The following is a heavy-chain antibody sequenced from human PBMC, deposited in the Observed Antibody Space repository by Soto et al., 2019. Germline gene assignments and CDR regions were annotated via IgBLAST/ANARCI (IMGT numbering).Heavy chain of an antibody. CDR2: ISHDEMNK. CDR3: RQPTSFGVEG. Sequence: QVQLVESGGGVVQPGRSLRLSCAASGFTFSSYAMHWVRQAPGKGLEWVAVISHDEMNKYYADSVKGRFTISRDNSKNTLYLQMNSLRVEDTAVYYCRQPTSFGVEGWGQGILVTVSS. CDR1: GFTFSSYA. D-gene: IGHD3-3*01. J-gene: IGHJ4*02. V-gene: IGHV3-30*04.